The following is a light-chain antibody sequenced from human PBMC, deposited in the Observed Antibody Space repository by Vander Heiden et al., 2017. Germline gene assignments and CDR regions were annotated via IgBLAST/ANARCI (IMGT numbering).Light chain of an antibody. CDR3: QQSYSTPRT. Sequence: DIQMPPSPSSLSASIGDRVTITCRASQSIRNYLNWYQQRPGTAPKLLIYGGSTLQSGVPSRFSGSGSGTDYTLTISSLQPEDFATYYCQQSYSTPRTFGQGTRLEIK. CDR1: QSIRNY. V-gene: IGKV1-39*01. CDR2: GGS. J-gene: IGKJ2*02.